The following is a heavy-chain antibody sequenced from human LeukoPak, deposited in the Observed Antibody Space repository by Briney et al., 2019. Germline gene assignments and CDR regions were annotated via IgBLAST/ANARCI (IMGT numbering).Heavy chain of an antibody. J-gene: IGHJ4*02. V-gene: IGHV3-33*01. Sequence: GGSLRLSCAASGFTFSSYGMHWVRQAPGKGLEWVAVIWHDGSNKYYADSVKGRFTISRDNSKNTLYLQMNTLRTEDTALYYCVREKYCTPTDCLHGRFYFNCWGQGTLVTVSS. CDR1: GFTFSSYG. CDR3: VREKYCTPTDCLHGRFYFNC. CDR2: IWHDGSNK. D-gene: IGHD2-8*01.